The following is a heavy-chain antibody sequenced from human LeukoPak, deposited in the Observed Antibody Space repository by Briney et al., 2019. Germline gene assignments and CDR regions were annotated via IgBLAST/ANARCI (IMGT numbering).Heavy chain of an antibody. V-gene: IGHV3-23*01. CDR3: AKMSPYTTGGGALDS. CDR2: ISGGST. CDR1: GFTFSSYS. D-gene: IGHD6-19*01. J-gene: IGHJ4*02. Sequence: GGSLRLSCAASGFTFSSYSMNWVRQAPGKGLEWVSFISGGSTYYTDSVKGRFTISRDNSKNTLYLQMNSLRAEDTAVYYCAKMSPYTTGGGALDSWGQGTLVTVSS.